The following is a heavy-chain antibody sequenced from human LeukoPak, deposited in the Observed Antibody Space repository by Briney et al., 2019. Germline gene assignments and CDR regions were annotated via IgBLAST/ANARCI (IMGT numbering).Heavy chain of an antibody. D-gene: IGHD4-11*01. CDR3: ATTVGNYYYYMDV. J-gene: IGHJ6*03. CDR1: GFTFSSYA. Sequence: PGGSLRLSCAASGFTFSSYAMSWVRQAPGKGPEWVSAISGSGGSTYYADSVKGRFTISRDNSKNTLYLQMNSLRAEDTAVYYCATTVGNYYYYMDVWGKGTTVTVSS. CDR2: ISGSGGST. V-gene: IGHV3-23*01.